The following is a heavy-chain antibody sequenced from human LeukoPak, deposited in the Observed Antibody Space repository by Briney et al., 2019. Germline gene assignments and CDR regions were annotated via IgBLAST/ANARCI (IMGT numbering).Heavy chain of an antibody. CDR3: ARGSSTYYYDSSGSDFDY. CDR2: TNHSGST. D-gene: IGHD3-22*01. Sequence: PSETLSLTCAVYGGSFSGYYWSWIRQPPGKGLEWIGETNHSGSTNYNPSLKSRVTISVDTSKNQFSLKLSSVTAADTAVYYCARGSSTYYYDSSGSDFDYWGQGTLVTVSS. V-gene: IGHV4-34*01. J-gene: IGHJ4*02. CDR1: GGSFSGYY.